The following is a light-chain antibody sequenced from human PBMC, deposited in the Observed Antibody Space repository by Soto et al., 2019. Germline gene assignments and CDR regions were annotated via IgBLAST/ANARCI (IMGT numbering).Light chain of an antibody. CDR3: QQYNGYSRT. CDR2: DVS. V-gene: IGKV1-5*01. J-gene: IGKJ1*01. CDR1: QSIGDS. Sequence: DIQMTQSPSTLSASVGDRVTITCRASQSIGDSLAWYQQKPGKAPYLLISDVSSLERGVPSRFSGSGSGTEFTLNISSMQPDDFATFYCQQYNGYSRTFDQGTKVEI.